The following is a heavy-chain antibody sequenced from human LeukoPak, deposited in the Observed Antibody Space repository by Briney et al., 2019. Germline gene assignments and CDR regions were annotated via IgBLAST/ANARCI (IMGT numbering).Heavy chain of an antibody. Sequence: KTSETLSLTCAVSADSFSSHYWTWIRQPPGKGLEWIGYISYIGSTNYNPYLKSRVTISIDTSKNQFSLKLSSVTAADTAVYYCARDLVTVTKGFDIWGQGTMVSVSS. CDR2: ISYIGST. D-gene: IGHD4-17*01. CDR3: ARDLVTVTKGFDI. J-gene: IGHJ3*02. CDR1: ADSFSSHY. V-gene: IGHV4-59*11.